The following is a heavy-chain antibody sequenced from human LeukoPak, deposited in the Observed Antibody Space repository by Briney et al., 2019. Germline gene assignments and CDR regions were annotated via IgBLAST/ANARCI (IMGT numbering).Heavy chain of an antibody. D-gene: IGHD4-17*01. J-gene: IGHJ4*02. CDR2: ITTDGSRT. V-gene: IGHV3-23*01. Sequence: GGSLRLSCAASGFTFSNYPMNWVRQAPGKGLEWVSAITTDGSRTYNADSVKGRFIISRDNSKNTLYLQMNSLRAEDTAVYYCAKGNTVTPDYWGQGTLVTVSS. CDR3: AKGNTVTPDY. CDR1: GFTFSNYP.